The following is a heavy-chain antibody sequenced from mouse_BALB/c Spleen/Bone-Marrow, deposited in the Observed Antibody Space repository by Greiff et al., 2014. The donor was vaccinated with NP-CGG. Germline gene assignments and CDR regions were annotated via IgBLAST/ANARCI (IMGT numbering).Heavy chain of an antibody. D-gene: IGHD2-3*01. Sequence: VPLKHSGGGLVKPGGSLKLSCAASGFTFSSYAMSWVRQTPEKRLEWVASISSGGSTYYPDSVKGRFTISRDNARNILYLQMSSLRSEDTAMYYCAREVDGWYYFDYWGQGTTLTVSS. V-gene: IGHV5-6-5*01. CDR2: ISSGGST. J-gene: IGHJ2*01. CDR3: AREVDGWYYFDY. CDR1: GFTFSSYA.